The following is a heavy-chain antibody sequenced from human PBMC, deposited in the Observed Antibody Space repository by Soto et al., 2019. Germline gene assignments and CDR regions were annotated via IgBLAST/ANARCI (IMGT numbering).Heavy chain of an antibody. CDR3: ARXXXVXTTXXYXXXX. Sequence: GASVKVSCKASGYTFTKYAIQWVRQAPGQRLEWMGWINAGNGHTKYSQEFQDRVTITRDSSATTAYMELSSLKSEDTIVFYCARXXXVXTTXXYXXXXXGXXXXVTVSS. CDR2: INAGNGHT. J-gene: IGHJ4*01. V-gene: IGHV1-3*01. CDR1: GYTFTKYA.